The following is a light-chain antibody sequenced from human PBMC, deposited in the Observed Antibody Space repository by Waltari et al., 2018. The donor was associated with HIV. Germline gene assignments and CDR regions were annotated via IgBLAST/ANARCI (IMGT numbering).Light chain of an antibody. CDR1: SSDVGSYTR. CDR3: SSYTSFSTVL. Sequence: QSALTQPASVSGSPRRPSPTPTTGTSSDVGSYTRSDWYQHHPGQAPKLRINEGNKRPSGFSKRFSGSKSGNTASLTISGLQAEDEADYYCSSYTSFSTVLFGGGTKLTVL. CDR2: EGN. V-gene: IGLV2-23*01. J-gene: IGLJ2*01.